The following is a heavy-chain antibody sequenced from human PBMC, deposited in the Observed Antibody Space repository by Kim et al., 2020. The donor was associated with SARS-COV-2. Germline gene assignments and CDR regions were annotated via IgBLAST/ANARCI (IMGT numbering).Heavy chain of an antibody. D-gene: IGHD3-10*01. J-gene: IGHJ4*02. CDR3: ARDGYYYGSGSYPYYFDY. V-gene: IGHV3-74*01. Sequence: KGRFTISRDNAKHTLYLQMNSLRAEDTAVYYCARDGYYYGSGSYPYYFDYWGQGTLVTVSS.